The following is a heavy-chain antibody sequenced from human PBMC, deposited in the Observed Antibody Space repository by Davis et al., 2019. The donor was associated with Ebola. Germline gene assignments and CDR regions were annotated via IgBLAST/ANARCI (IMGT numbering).Heavy chain of an antibody. CDR1: GDSVSSNSGA. V-gene: IGHV6-1*01. CDR2: TYYRSEWYS. J-gene: IGHJ3*02. Sequence: PSETLSLTCAISGDSVSSNSGAWNWIRQSPSRGLEWLGRTYYRSEWYSDYAVSVKSRIIIYTDTSENQFSMQLNSVTPEETAMYYCARKFTGAMYPAAGRLGDAFDIWGQGTMVTVSS. D-gene: IGHD6-13*01. CDR3: ARKFTGAMYPAAGRLGDAFDI.